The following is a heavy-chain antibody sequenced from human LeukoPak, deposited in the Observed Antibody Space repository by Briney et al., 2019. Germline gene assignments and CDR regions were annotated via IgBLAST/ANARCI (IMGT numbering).Heavy chain of an antibody. J-gene: IGHJ4*02. D-gene: IGHD1-7*01. CDR3: ARAVNWNYEGYYFDY. CDR2: IYSGGST. V-gene: IGHV3-53*01. Sequence: GGSLRLSCAASGFTVSSNYMSWVRQAPGKGLEWVSVIYSGGSTYYADSVKGRFTISRDNSKNTLYLQMNSLRVEDTAVYYCARAVNWNYEGYYFDYWGQGTLVTVSS. CDR1: GFTVSSNY.